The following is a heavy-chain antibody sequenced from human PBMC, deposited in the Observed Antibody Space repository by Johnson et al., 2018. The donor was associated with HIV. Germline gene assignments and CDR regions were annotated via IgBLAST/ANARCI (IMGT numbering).Heavy chain of an antibody. CDR3: AKDLSRPTLNAFDI. CDR2: ISYDGSNK. CDR1: GFTFSSYG. V-gene: IGHV3-30*18. D-gene: IGHD4-11*01. J-gene: IGHJ3*02. Sequence: QMQLVESGGGVVQPGRSLRLSCAASGFTFSSYGMHWVRQAPGKGLEWVAVISYDGSNKYYADSVKGRFTISRDNSKNTLYLQMNSLRAEDTAIYYCAKDLSRPTLNAFDIWGQGTMVTVSS.